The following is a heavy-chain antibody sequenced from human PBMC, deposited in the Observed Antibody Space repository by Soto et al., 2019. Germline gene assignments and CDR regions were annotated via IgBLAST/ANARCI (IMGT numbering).Heavy chain of an antibody. CDR2: INGDGSVT. Sequence: EVQLVESGGGLVQPGGSLRLSCTASGFTFSGFWMHWVRQAPGKGLVWVSRINGDGSVTNYADSVKGRFTISRDNAKNTLYLQMNSLRVEDTAVYYCVRVKETSRWGAFDYWGQGTLVTVSS. J-gene: IGHJ4*02. D-gene: IGHD6-19*01. CDR3: VRVKETSRWGAFDY. V-gene: IGHV3-74*01. CDR1: GFTFSGFW.